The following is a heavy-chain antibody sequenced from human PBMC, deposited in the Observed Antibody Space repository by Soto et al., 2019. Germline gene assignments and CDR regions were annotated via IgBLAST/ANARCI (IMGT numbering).Heavy chain of an antibody. CDR3: SRYEGVAAAGTGDY. Sequence: QVQLVQSGAEVKKPGSSVKVSCKASGGTFSSYTISWVRQAPGQGLEWMGRIIPILGIANYAQKFQGRVTITADKSTSTAYMELSSLRSEDTAVYYCSRYEGVAAAGTGDYWGQGTLVTVSS. D-gene: IGHD6-13*01. CDR1: GGTFSSYT. CDR2: IIPILGIA. V-gene: IGHV1-69*02. J-gene: IGHJ4*02.